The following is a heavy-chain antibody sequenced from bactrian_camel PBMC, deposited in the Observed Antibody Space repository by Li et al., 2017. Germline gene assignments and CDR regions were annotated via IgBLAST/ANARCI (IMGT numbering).Heavy chain of an antibody. CDR3: AKDFDTYGGSWYKGESD. D-gene: IGHD6*01. CDR2: INLDGTVP. CDR1: GFTFSNYW. V-gene: IGHV3S6*01. Sequence: HVQLVESGGGLVQPGGSLRLSCVASGFTFSNYWMLWVRQAPGKGLEWVSSINLDGTVPYYADSVKGRCTISRDNAKNTLYLQLNSLKTEDTAMYYCAKDFDTYGGSWYKGESDWGQGTQVTVS. J-gene: IGHJ4*01.